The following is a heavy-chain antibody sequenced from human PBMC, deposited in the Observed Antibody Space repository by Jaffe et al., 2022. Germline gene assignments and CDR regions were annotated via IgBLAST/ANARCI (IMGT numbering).Heavy chain of an antibody. CDR2: ISSSSSYI. V-gene: IGHV3-21*01. D-gene: IGHD4-17*01. Sequence: EVQLVESGGGLVKPGGSLRLSCAASGFTFSSYSMNWVRQAPGKGLEWVSSISSSSSYIYYADSVKGRFTISRDNAKNSLYLQMNSLRAEDTAVYYCALGGSTVTTIFDYWGQGTLVTVSS. CDR3: ALGGSTVTTIFDY. J-gene: IGHJ4*02. CDR1: GFTFSSYS.